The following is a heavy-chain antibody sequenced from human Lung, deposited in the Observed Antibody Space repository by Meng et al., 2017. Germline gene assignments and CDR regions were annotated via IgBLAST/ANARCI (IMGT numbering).Heavy chain of an antibody. Sequence: HVQLQRWGAGLFKPSETLSLTCLVSGGSFSDYYWGWIRQPPGKGLEWIGEINHSGSTHYNPSLESRATISVDTSQNNLSLKLSSVTAADSAVYYCARGPTTMAHDFDYWGQGTLVTVSS. CDR3: ARGPTTMAHDFDY. CDR1: GGSFSDYY. V-gene: IGHV4-34*01. J-gene: IGHJ4*02. D-gene: IGHD4-11*01. CDR2: INHSGST.